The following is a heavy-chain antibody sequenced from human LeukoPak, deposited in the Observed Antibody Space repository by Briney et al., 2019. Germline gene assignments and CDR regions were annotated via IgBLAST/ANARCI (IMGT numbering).Heavy chain of an antibody. CDR2: ISGSGGST. V-gene: IGHV3-23*01. CDR3: AREGFISEQQLKQRKPTIDY. Sequence: GGSLRLSCAASGFTFSSYAMSWVRQAPGKGLEWVSAISGSGGSTYYADSVKGRFTISRDNAKNSLYLQMNSLRAEDTAVYYCAREGFISEQQLKQRKPTIDYWGQGTLVTVSS. J-gene: IGHJ4*02. CDR1: GFTFSSYA. D-gene: IGHD6-13*01.